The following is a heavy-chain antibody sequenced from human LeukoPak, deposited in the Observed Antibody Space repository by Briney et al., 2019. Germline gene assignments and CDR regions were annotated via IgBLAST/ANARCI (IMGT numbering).Heavy chain of an antibody. J-gene: IGHJ5*02. CDR1: GGSFSGYY. D-gene: IGHD2-15*01. CDR3: AGIVVVAATPVGWFDP. Sequence: SETLSLTCAVYGGSFSGYYWSWIRQPPGKGLEWIGEINHSGSTNYNPSLKSRVTMSVDTSKNKFSLKLSSVTAADTAIYYCAGIVVVAATPVGWFDPWGQGTLVTVSS. CDR2: INHSGST. V-gene: IGHV4-34*01.